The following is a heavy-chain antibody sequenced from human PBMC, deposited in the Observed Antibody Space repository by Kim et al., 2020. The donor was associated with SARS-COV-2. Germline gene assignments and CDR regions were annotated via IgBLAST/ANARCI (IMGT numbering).Heavy chain of an antibody. CDR2: IKQDGSEK. Sequence: GGSLRLSCAASGFTFSSYWMSWVRQAQGKGLEWVANIKQDGSEKYYVGSVKGRFTISRDNAKNSLYLQMNSLRAEDTAVYYCARDLPNYYGSGSLATSWFDPWGQGTLVTVSS. J-gene: IGHJ5*02. V-gene: IGHV3-7*01. CDR1: GFTFSSYW. CDR3: ARDLPNYYGSGSLATSWFDP. D-gene: IGHD3-10*01.